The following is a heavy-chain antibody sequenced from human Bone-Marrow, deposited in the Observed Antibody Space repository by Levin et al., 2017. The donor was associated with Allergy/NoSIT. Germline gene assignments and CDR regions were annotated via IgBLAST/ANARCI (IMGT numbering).Heavy chain of an antibody. Sequence: GESLKISCQTSGYKFVSHWLAWVRQMPGKGLEWIGRIDPSDSYTNYNPSFQGHVTISADKSIATAYLQWSRLKASDTAVYYCARVLWTPVTKTRLAAFDVWGQGTMVTVTS. J-gene: IGHJ3*01. CDR2: IDPSDSYT. CDR1: GYKFVSHW. D-gene: IGHD4-17*01. CDR3: ARVLWTPVTKTRLAAFDV. V-gene: IGHV5-10-1*01.